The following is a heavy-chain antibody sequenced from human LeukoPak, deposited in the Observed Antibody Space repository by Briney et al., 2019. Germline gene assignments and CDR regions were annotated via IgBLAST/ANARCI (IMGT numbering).Heavy chain of an antibody. V-gene: IGHV3-23*01. CDR1: GFTFSTYA. J-gene: IGHJ4*02. Sequence: GGSLRLSCAASGFTFSTYAMNWVRQAPGKGLERVSAISGSGGSTYYADSVKGRFTISRDNSKNTLYLQMNSLRAEDTDVYYCAKDVSNYYGSGPLIDYWGQGTLVTVSS. CDR3: AKDVSNYYGSGPLIDY. D-gene: IGHD3-10*01. CDR2: ISGSGGST.